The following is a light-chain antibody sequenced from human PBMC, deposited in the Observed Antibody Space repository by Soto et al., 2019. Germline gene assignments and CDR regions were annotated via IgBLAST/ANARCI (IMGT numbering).Light chain of an antibody. J-gene: IGKJ4*01. CDR2: ASS. V-gene: IGKV1D-16*01. CDR3: QQYHSYPPT. CDR1: QGISTW. Sequence: DIQMTQSPSSLSASVGDRVTITCRASQGISTWLAWYQQKPEKAPKSLIYASSNLQSGVPSRFSGSGSGTDFTLTISSLQPEDFATYYCQQYHSYPPTFGGGTKVEIK.